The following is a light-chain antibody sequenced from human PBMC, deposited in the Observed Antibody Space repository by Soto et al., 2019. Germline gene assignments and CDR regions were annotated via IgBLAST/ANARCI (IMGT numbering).Light chain of an antibody. V-gene: IGKV2-28*01. CDR1: QSLLHSNGYNY. Sequence: DIVLTQSPLALPVTPGEPASISCRSSQSLLHSNGYNYLDWYLQKPGQSPQLLIFLGSNRASGVPDRFSGSASGTDFTLKISRVEAEDVGVYYCMQALQTRTFGQGTKMEI. CDR3: MQALQTRT. J-gene: IGKJ1*01. CDR2: LGS.